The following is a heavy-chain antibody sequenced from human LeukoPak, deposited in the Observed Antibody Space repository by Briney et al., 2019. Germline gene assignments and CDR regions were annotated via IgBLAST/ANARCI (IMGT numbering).Heavy chain of an antibody. J-gene: IGHJ3*02. Sequence: GGYLRLSCAASGFTFSIYAMSWVRQAPGKGLEWVSAISGSGGTAYYADSVKGRFTISRDNSKNTLYLQMNSLRAEDTAVYYCATSIVGATDGDAFDIWGQGTMVTVSS. V-gene: IGHV3-23*01. D-gene: IGHD1-26*01. CDR1: GFTFSIYA. CDR3: ATSIVGATDGDAFDI. CDR2: ISGSGGTA.